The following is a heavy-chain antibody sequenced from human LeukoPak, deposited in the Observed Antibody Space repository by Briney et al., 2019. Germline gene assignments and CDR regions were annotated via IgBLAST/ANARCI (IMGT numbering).Heavy chain of an antibody. D-gene: IGHD6-13*01. Sequence: PGGSLRLSCAASGFTFSSYAMSWVRQAPGKGLEWVSAISGSGGSTYYADSVKGRFTISRDNSKNTLYLQMNSLRAEDTAVYYCARETLYSRATMNFDYWGQGTLVTVSS. V-gene: IGHV3-23*01. CDR2: ISGSGGST. CDR3: ARETLYSRATMNFDY. CDR1: GFTFSSYA. J-gene: IGHJ4*02.